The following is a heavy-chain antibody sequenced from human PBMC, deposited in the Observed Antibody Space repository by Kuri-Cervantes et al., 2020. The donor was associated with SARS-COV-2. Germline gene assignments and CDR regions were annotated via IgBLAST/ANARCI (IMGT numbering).Heavy chain of an antibody. CDR3: YCAPKEGFDS. V-gene: IGHV1-46*01. CDR1: GYTFSSYH. D-gene: IGHD2-21*01. J-gene: IGHJ4*02. Sequence: ASVKVSCKASGYTFSSYHMHWVRQAPGQGLEWMGIIYPSGGSTSYPQKFQGRVSMTSDASTTTVYMELSSLTSEDTAIYYCYCAPKEGFDSWGQGTLVTVSS. CDR2: IYPSGGST.